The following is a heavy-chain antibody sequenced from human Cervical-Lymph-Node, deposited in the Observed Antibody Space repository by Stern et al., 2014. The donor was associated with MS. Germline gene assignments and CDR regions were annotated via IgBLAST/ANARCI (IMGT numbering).Heavy chain of an antibody. D-gene: IGHD4-23*01. Sequence: VQLVESGRGVVQPGRSLRLSCAASGFTFSSSGMHWVRQAPGKGLEWLAIIYYDGSNRYYADSVKGRFTISRDNSKNTLYLQMNSLRAEDTAVYYCAREGGNTAEYFQHWGQGTLVTVSS. CDR3: AREGGNTAEYFQH. V-gene: IGHV3-33*01. J-gene: IGHJ1*01. CDR1: GFTFSSSG. CDR2: IYYDGSNR.